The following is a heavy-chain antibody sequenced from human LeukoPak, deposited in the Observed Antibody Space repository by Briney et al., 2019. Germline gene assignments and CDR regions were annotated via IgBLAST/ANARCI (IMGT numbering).Heavy chain of an antibody. CDR1: GGSISSGGYY. Sequence: SQTLSLTCTVSGGSISSGGYYWSWIRPHPGKGLEWIGYIYYSGSTYYNPSLKSRVTISVDTSKNQFSLKLSSVTAADTAVYYCARGETYYDFWSGYYSPGNGMDVWGQGTTVTVSS. V-gene: IGHV4-31*03. J-gene: IGHJ6*02. D-gene: IGHD3-3*01. CDR3: ARGETYYDFWSGYYSPGNGMDV. CDR2: IYYSGST.